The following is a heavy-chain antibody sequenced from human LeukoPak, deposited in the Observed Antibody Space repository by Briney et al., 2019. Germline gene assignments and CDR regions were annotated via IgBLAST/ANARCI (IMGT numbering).Heavy chain of an antibody. CDR3: YCRDDLPA. CDR1: GFTVTHYA. V-gene: IGHV3-64D*06. Sequence: PGGSLRLSCSASGFTVTHYAMHWVRQAPGKGLEYVSAVDANGRTTYYADSVKGRFTISRDDSKNILYLHMSCLRPEDTAIYYCYCRDDLPAWGQGTLVTISS. J-gene: IGHJ5*02. CDR2: VDANGRTT. D-gene: IGHD5-24*01.